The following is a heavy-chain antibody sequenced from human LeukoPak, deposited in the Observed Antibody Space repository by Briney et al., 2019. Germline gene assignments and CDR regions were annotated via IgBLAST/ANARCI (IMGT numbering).Heavy chain of an antibody. CDR1: GYTFTGYY. Sequence: ASVKVSCKASGYTFTGYYMHWVRQAPGQGLEWMGWINPNSGGTNYAQKFQGRVTMTRDTSISTAYMELSRLRSDDTAVYYCATIVGATTTFEYWGQGTLVTVSS. CDR3: ATIVGATTTFEY. J-gene: IGHJ4*02. CDR2: INPNSGGT. V-gene: IGHV1-2*02. D-gene: IGHD1-26*01.